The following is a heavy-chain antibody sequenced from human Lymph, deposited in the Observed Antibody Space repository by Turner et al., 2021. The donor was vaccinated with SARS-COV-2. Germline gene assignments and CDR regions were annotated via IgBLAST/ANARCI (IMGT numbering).Heavy chain of an antibody. CDR2: INPNSGGT. D-gene: IGHD3-3*01. CDR1: GYTFTGYY. J-gene: IGHJ6*02. Sequence: QVQLVQSGAEVKKPGASVTVSCKASGYTFTGYYMHWVRQAPGQGLEWMGWINPNSGGTNYAQKFQGRVTRTRDTSISTAYMELSRLRSDDTAVYYCARDVERYNDFWSGYSGGYGLDVWGQGTTVTVSS. CDR3: ARDVERYNDFWSGYSGGYGLDV. V-gene: IGHV1-2*02.